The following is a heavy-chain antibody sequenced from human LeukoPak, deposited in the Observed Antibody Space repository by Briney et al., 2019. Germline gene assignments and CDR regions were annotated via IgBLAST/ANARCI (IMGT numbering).Heavy chain of an antibody. CDR2: ISAYNGNT. V-gene: IGHV1-18*01. Sequence: ASVKVSCKASGYTFASYGISWVRQAPGQGLEWMGWISAYNGNTNYAQKLQGRVTMTTDTSTSTAYMELRSLRSDDTAVYYCASFGGSSSWDSYDYWGQGTLVTVSS. D-gene: IGHD6-13*01. CDR3: ASFGGSSSWDSYDY. J-gene: IGHJ4*02. CDR1: GYTFASYG.